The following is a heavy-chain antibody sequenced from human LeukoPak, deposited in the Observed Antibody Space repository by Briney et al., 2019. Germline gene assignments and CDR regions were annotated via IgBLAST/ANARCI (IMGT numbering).Heavy chain of an antibody. D-gene: IGHD2-2*01. CDR2: IIPIFGTA. J-gene: IGHJ6*03. V-gene: IGHV1-69*05. Sequence: GSSVKVSCKASGGTFSSYAISWVRQAPGQGLEWMGGIIPIFGTANYAQKFQGRVTITTDESTSTAYMELSSLRSEDTAVCYCAQPIVVVPAERDYKRDVWGKGTTVTVPS. CDR3: AQPIVVVPAERDYKRDV. CDR1: GGTFSSYA.